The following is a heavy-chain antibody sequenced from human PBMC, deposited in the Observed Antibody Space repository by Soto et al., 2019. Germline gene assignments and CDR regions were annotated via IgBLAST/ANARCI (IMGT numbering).Heavy chain of an antibody. J-gene: IGHJ4*02. D-gene: IGHD6-13*01. V-gene: IGHV3-30*18. CDR2: ISHDESNK. Sequence: GGSLRLSCAASGFTFSNYGMHWVRQAPGKGLEWVAVISHDESNKYHADSVKGRFTISRDNSKNTLYLQMNSLRLEDTAVYYCAKEAPPKQQLDGRLDYWGQGTLVTVSS. CDR3: AKEAPPKQQLDGRLDY. CDR1: GFTFSNYG.